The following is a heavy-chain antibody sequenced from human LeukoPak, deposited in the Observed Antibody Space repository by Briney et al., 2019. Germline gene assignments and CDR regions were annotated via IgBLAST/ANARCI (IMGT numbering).Heavy chain of an antibody. CDR2: IKHDGSED. J-gene: IGHJ4*02. Sequence: GGSLRLSCAASGFTFSSYWMTWVRQTPGKGLEWVANIKHDGSEDYFVDSVKGRFTISRDNAENSLHLQMSSLRAEDTAVYYCARSANYGGYAFFDYWGQGILVIVSS. CDR3: ARSANYGGYAFFDY. CDR1: GFTFSSYW. D-gene: IGHD5-12*01. V-gene: IGHV3-7*01.